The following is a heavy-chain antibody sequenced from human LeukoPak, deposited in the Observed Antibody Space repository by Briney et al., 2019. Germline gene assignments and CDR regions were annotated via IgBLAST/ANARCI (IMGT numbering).Heavy chain of an antibody. D-gene: IGHD6-13*01. Sequence: SVKVSCKASGYTFTSYDISWVRQAPGQGLEWMGGIIPIFGTANYAQKFQGRVTITADESTSTAYMELSSLRAEDTAVYYCARDRGSSWYAFGYWGQGTLVTVSS. CDR1: GYTFTSYD. V-gene: IGHV1-69*13. J-gene: IGHJ4*02. CDR2: IIPIFGTA. CDR3: ARDRGSSWYAFGY.